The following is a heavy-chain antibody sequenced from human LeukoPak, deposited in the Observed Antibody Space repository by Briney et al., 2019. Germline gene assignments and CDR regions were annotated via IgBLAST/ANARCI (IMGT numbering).Heavy chain of an antibody. D-gene: IGHD3-10*01. J-gene: IGHJ4*02. CDR3: ARDRYYGSGRGFDY. CDR1: GFTFSSYG. CDR2: MWYGGSNK. Sequence: PGRSLRLSCAASGFTFSSYGMHWVRQAPGKGLEWVAVMWYGGSNKYYADSVKGRFTISRDNSKNTLYLQMNSLRAEDTAVYYCARDRYYGSGRGFDYWGQGTLVTVSS. V-gene: IGHV3-33*01.